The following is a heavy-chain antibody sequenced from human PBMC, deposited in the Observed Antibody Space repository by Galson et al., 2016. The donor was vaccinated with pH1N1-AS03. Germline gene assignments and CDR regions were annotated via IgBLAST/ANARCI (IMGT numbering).Heavy chain of an antibody. Sequence: SVKVSCKASGYTFNLYGTSWVRQAPGQGLEWLGWISAYSGDTHYAQNFQGRVSMTTDTSTSTAYLELRSLKTEDTAVYYCSRLSGYYYYMDVWGKGITVTVSS. D-gene: IGHD1-14*01. CDR3: SRLSGYYYYMDV. J-gene: IGHJ6*03. CDR2: ISAYSGDT. V-gene: IGHV1-18*01. CDR1: GYTFNLYG.